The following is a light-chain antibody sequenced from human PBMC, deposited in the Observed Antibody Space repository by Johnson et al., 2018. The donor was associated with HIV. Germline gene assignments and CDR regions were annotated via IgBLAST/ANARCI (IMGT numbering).Light chain of an antibody. CDR1: SSNIGNNY. Sequence: HSVLTQPPSVSAAPGQKVTISCSGSSSNIGNNYVSWYQQLPGTAPKLLIYDDNKRPSGIPDRFSGSKSGTSATLGITGLQTGDEADYYCGTWDSSLSAGGYVFGTGTKVTV. CDR3: GTWDSSLSAGGYV. CDR2: DDN. V-gene: IGLV1-51*01. J-gene: IGLJ1*01.